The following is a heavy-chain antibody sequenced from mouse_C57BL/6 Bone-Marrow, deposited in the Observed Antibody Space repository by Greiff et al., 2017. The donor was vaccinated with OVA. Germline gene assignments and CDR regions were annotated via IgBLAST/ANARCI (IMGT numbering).Heavy chain of an antibody. CDR2: ISDGGSYT. CDR3: ARGNWDVGAWFAN. CDR1: GFTFSSYA. Sequence: EVKVVESGGGLVKPGGSLKLSCAASGFTFSSYAMSWVRQTPEKRLEWVATISDGGSYTYYPDNVKGRFTISRDNAKNNLYLQMSHLKSEDTAMYYCARGNWDVGAWFANWGQGTLVTVSA. V-gene: IGHV5-4*03. J-gene: IGHJ3*01. D-gene: IGHD4-1*01.